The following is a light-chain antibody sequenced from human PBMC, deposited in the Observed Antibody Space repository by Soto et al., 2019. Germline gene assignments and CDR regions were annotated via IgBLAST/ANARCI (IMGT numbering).Light chain of an antibody. Sequence: QSALTQPASVSASPGQSITISCTGTSSDVGSYNLVSWYQQHPGKAPKLMIYEGNERPSGVSNRFSGSKSGNTASLTISGLQAEDEADYYCCSYAGSSTWVFGGGTQLTVL. J-gene: IGLJ7*01. CDR2: EGN. CDR1: SSDVGSYNL. CDR3: CSYAGSSTWV. V-gene: IGLV2-23*01.